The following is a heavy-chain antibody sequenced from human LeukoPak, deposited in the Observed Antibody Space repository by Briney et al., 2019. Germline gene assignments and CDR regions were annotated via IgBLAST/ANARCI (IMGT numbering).Heavy chain of an antibody. Sequence: GGSLRLSCAASGFTFSTYWMSWVRQAPGKGLEWVSAISGSGGSTYYADSVKGRFTISRDNSKNTLYLQMNSLRAEDTAVYYCAKDRGRIAVAGRSFDYWGQGTLVTVSS. CDR3: AKDRGRIAVAGRSFDY. V-gene: IGHV3-23*01. CDR1: GFTFSTYW. CDR2: ISGSGGST. D-gene: IGHD6-19*01. J-gene: IGHJ4*02.